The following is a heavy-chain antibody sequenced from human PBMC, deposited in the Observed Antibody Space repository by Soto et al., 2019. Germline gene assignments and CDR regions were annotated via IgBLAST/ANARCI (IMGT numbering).Heavy chain of an antibody. D-gene: IGHD1-20*01. V-gene: IGHV5-51*01. CDR3: VRRPGISGISDPFDY. CDR1: GYSFSGYW. Sequence: GESLKISCKGSGYSFSGYWIGWVRQMPGRGLDWMGIIYPGDSDIRYSPSFQGQVTISADKSISTAYLQWSSLKASDTAMYYCVRRPGISGISDPFDYWGQGXLVTVSS. J-gene: IGHJ4*02. CDR2: IYPGDSDI.